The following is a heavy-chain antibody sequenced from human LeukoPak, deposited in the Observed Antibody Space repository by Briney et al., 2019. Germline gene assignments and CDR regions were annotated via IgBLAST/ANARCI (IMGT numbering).Heavy chain of an antibody. CDR3: ARDSSRASGSSNDY. D-gene: IGHD3-10*01. Sequence: GVSLTLSCAASRFTFSNYWMTWLRQAPGKGLEWVTNIKEDGSGKYYVASVKGRFSISRDNAKNSLNLQMNTQRAEDTAVYYCARDSSRASGSSNDYWGQGTLVTVSS. V-gene: IGHV3-7*04. CDR1: RFTFSNYW. J-gene: IGHJ4*02. CDR2: IKEDGSGK.